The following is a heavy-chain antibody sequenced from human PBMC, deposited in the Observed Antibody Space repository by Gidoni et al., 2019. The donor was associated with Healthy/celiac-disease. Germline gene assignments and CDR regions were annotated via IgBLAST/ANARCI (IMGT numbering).Heavy chain of an antibody. J-gene: IGHJ4*02. V-gene: IGHV3-23*01. CDR2: ISGSGGST. CDR1: RFPFSSYA. D-gene: IGHD4-17*01. CDR3: ANHCLRTVTTQVGY. Sequence: EVQLFESGGGLVQPGRSLRLSCAASRFPFSSYAMSWVRQAPGKGLEWVSAISGSGGSTYYADAVKGRFTISRDNAKNTLYLQMNSLRAEDTAVYYCANHCLRTVTTQVGYWGQGTLVTVSS.